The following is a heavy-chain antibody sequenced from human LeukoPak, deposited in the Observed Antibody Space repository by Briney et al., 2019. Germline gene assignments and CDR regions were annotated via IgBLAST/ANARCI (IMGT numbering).Heavy chain of an antibody. V-gene: IGHV3-33*01. D-gene: IGHD3-3*01. CDR1: GFTFSSYG. CDR3: ARGGTPYSDFWGGQWVDF. Sequence: GGSLRLSCAASGFTFSSYGMHWVRQAPGKGLEWVAVIWYDGSNKYYADSVKGRFTISRDNSKNTLYLQMNSLRAEDTAVYYCARGGTPYSDFWGGQWVDFWGQGTLVTVSS. CDR2: IWYDGSNK. J-gene: IGHJ4*02.